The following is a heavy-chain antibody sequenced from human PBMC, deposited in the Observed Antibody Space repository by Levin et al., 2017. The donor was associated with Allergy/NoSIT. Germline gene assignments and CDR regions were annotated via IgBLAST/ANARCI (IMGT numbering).Heavy chain of an antibody. CDR3: ARAHSSGWDGGGFDY. V-gene: IGHV3-74*01. CDR2: INSDGSST. D-gene: IGHD6-19*01. Sequence: PGGSLRLSCAASGFTFSSYWMHWVRQAPGKGLVWVSRINSDGSSTSYADSVKGRFTISRDNAKNTLYLQMNSLRAEDTAVYYCARAHSSGWDGGGFDYWGQGTLVTVSS. J-gene: IGHJ4*02. CDR1: GFTFSSYW.